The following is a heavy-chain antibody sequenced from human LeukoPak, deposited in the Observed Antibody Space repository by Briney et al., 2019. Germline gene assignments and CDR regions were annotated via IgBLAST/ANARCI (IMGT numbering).Heavy chain of an antibody. J-gene: IGHJ4*02. V-gene: IGHV3-30-3*01. D-gene: IGHD2-15*01. CDR2: ISYDGSNK. CDR3: ARGGSHDY. CDR1: GFTFSSYA. Sequence: GGSLRLSCAASGFTFSSYAMHWVRQAPGKGLEWVAVISYDGSNKYYADSVKGRFTISRDNSKNTLYLQMNSLRAEDTAVYYCARGGSHDYWSQGTLVTVSS.